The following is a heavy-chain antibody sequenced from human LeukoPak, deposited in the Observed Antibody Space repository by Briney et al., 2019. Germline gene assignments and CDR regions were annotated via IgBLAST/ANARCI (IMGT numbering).Heavy chain of an antibody. Sequence: GASVKVSCKASGYTFTSYYMHWVRQAPGQGLEWMGIINPSGGSTSYAQKFQGRVTMTRDTSTSTVYMELSSLRSEDTAVYYCARDIGSSWYENAFDIWGQGTMVTVSS. J-gene: IGHJ3*02. CDR3: ARDIGSSWYENAFDI. D-gene: IGHD6-13*01. CDR2: INPSGGST. CDR1: GYTFTSYY. V-gene: IGHV1-46*01.